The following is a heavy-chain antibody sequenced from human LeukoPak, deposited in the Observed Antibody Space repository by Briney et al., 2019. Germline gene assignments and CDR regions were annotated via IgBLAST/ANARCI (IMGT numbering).Heavy chain of an antibody. Sequence: GGSLRLSCAASGFTFSSYSMNWVRQAPGKGLEWVSSISSSSSYIYYADSVKGRFTISRDNAKNSLYLQMNSLRAEDTAVYYCARDPALAVAGNSAVYYFDYWGQGTLVTVSS. V-gene: IGHV3-21*01. D-gene: IGHD6-19*01. CDR3: ARDPALAVAGNSAVYYFDY. J-gene: IGHJ4*02. CDR1: GFTFSSYS. CDR2: ISSSSSYI.